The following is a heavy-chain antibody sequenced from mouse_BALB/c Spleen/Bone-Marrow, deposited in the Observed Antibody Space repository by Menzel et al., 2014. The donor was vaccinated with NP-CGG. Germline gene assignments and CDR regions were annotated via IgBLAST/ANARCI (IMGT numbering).Heavy chain of an antibody. CDR1: GFNIKDTY. J-gene: IGHJ2*01. D-gene: IGHD1-1*01. CDR2: IGTANGNT. Sequence: EVQLQQSGAELVKPGAPVKLSCTASGFNIKDTYMHRVKQSPEKGLEWIGRIGTANGNTKYDPTFQGKSTITADTSSSTAYLQLSSLTSEDTAVYYCARYYYGSSYFDYWGQGTTLTVSS. CDR3: ARYYYGSSYFDY. V-gene: IGHV14-3*02.